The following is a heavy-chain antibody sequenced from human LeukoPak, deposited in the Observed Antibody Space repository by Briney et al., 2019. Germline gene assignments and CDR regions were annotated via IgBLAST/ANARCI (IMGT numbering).Heavy chain of an antibody. CDR1: GDSINNYY. D-gene: IGHD3-10*01. Sequence: SETLSLTCTVSGDSINNYYWSWIRQSPGKGLEWIGYIYYSGSTKYNPSLKSRVIILVDTSKNQFSLRLSSVTAADTATYYCARHRGSGSPYFDYWGQGTLVTVSS. CDR2: IYYSGST. J-gene: IGHJ4*02. CDR3: ARHRGSGSPYFDY. V-gene: IGHV4-59*08.